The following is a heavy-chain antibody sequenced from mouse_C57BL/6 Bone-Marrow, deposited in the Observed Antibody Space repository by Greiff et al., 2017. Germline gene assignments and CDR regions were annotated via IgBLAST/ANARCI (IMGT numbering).Heavy chain of an antibody. CDR3: ANRWLLRCAY. CDR1: GYTFTSYW. V-gene: IGHV1-50*01. CDR2: IDPSDSYT. D-gene: IGHD2-3*01. J-gene: IGHJ3*01. Sequence: QVQLQQPGAELVKPGASVKLSCKASGYTFTSYWMQWVKQRPGQGLEWIGEIDPSDSYTNYNQKFKGKATLTVDTSSSTAYMQLSSLTSEDSAVYYCANRWLLRCAYWGQGTLVTVSA.